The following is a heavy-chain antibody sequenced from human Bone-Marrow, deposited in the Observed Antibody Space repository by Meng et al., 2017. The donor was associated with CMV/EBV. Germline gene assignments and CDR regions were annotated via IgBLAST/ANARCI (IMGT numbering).Heavy chain of an antibody. CDR2: INSDGSST. D-gene: IGHD3-16*01. V-gene: IGHV3-74*01. J-gene: IGHJ6*02. Sequence: GESLKISCAASGFTFSSYWMHWVHQAPGKGLVWVSRINSDGSSTSYADSVKGRFTISRDNAKNTLYLQMNSLRAEDTAVYYCARGRGGLYYYYYGMDVWGQGTTVTVSS. CDR3: ARGRGGLYYYYYGMDV. CDR1: GFTFSSYW.